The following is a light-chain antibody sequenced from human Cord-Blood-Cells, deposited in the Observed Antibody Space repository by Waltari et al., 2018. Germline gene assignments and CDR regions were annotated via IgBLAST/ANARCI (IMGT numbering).Light chain of an antibody. V-gene: IGLV9-49*01. CDR2: VGTGGIVG. J-gene: IGLJ3*02. CDR1: SGYSNYK. Sequence: QPVLTQPPSASASLGASVTLTCTLSSGYSNYKVDWYQQRQGKGPRFVMRVGTGGIVGSKGDGIPDRFSVLGSGLNRYLTIKNIQEEDESDYHCGADHGSGSNFVSVFGGGTKLTVL. CDR3: GADHGSGSNFVSV.